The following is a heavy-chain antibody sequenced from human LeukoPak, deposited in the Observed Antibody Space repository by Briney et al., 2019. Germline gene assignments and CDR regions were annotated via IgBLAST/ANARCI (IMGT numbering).Heavy chain of an antibody. CDR2: TYYRSKWYN. CDR1: GDSVSSNSAA. J-gene: IGHJ4*02. Sequence: SQTLSLTCAISGDSVSSNSAAWNWIWQSPARGLEWLGRTYYRSKWYNDYAVSVKSRITINPDTSKKQFSLHLNSVTPEDTAVYYCARDGDYVVDYWGQGALVTVSS. CDR3: ARDGDYVVDY. V-gene: IGHV6-1*01. D-gene: IGHD4-17*01.